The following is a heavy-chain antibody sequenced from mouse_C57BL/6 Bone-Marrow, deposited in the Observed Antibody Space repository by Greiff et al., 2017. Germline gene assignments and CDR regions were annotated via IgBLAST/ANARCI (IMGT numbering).Heavy chain of an antibody. J-gene: IGHJ2*01. CDR3: TAYYSNYHYFDY. D-gene: IGHD2-5*01. CDR2: IRLKSDNYAT. CDR1: GFTFSNYW. Sequence: DVKLVESGGGLVQPGGSMKLSCVASGFTFSNYWMNWVRQSPEKGLEWVAQIRLKSDNYATHYAESVKGRFTISRDDSKSSVYLQMNNLRAEDTGIYYCTAYYSNYHYFDYWGQGTTLTVSS. V-gene: IGHV6-3*01.